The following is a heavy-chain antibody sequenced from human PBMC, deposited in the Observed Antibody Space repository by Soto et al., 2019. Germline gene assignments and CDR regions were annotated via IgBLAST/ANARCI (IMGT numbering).Heavy chain of an antibody. J-gene: IGHJ4*02. CDR1: GFTFSSYS. D-gene: IGHD2-15*01. CDR2: ISSSSGYI. V-gene: IGHV3-21*01. Sequence: GGSLRLSCAAPGFTFSSYSMNWVRQAPGTGLEWISSISSSSGYISYADSLKGRFTISGDNARNSLYLQMNSLRAEDTAVYYCARGGGWDYWGQGTLVTVSS. CDR3: ARGGGWDY.